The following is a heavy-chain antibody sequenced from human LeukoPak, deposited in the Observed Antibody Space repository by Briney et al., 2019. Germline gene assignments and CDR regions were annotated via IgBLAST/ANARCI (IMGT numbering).Heavy chain of an antibody. D-gene: IGHD2-8*01. CDR1: GYTFSNYG. CDR3: AREGAGNGPAKTFDY. J-gene: IGHJ4*02. CDR2: LSTYNGNT. V-gene: IGHV1-18*01. Sequence: ASVKVSCKASGYTFSNYGISWVRQAPGQGLEWLGWLSTYNGNTHYAQKLQDRVTMTADTSTNTVNMELKSLRSDDTAVYYCAREGAGNGPAKTFDYWGQGTLVTVSS.